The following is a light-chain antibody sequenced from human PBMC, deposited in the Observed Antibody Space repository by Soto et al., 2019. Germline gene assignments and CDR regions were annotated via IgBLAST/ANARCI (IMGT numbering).Light chain of an antibody. CDR2: AAA. V-gene: IGKV1-8*01. Sequence: AIRMTQSPSAISASTGYRVTITCRASQGISSFLAWYQKKPGKAPKLLIYAAATLQRGAPSRFSASGSGTDFTLTISRLQSEDFATYFCQQYLSYPYTFGQGTKLEI. CDR3: QQYLSYPYT. CDR1: QGISSF. J-gene: IGKJ2*01.